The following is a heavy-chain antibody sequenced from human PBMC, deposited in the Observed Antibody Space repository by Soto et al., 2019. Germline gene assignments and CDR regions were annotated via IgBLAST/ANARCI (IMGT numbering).Heavy chain of an antibody. D-gene: IGHD2-2*01. CDR3: ANEVGVPAAMFSPYYYYMDV. J-gene: IGHJ6*03. CDR1: GFTFSSYG. Sequence: GGSLRLSCAASGFTFSSYGMHWVRQAPGKGLEWVAVISYDGSNKYYADSVKGRFTISRDNSKNTLYLQMNSLRTEDTAVYYCANEVGVPAAMFSPYYYYMDVWGKGTTVTVSS. V-gene: IGHV3-30*18. CDR2: ISYDGSNK.